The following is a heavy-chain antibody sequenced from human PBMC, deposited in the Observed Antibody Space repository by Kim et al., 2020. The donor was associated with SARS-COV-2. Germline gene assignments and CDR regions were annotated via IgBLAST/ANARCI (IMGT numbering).Heavy chain of an antibody. CDR2: IYSGGST. CDR1: GFTVSSNY. V-gene: IGHV3-53*01. J-gene: IGHJ4*02. CDR3: ARGQFGELNYYFDH. D-gene: IGHD3-10*01. Sequence: GGSLRLSCAASGFTVSSNYMSWVRQAPGKGLEWVSVIYSGGSTYYADSVKGRFIISRDNSKNTLYLQMNSLRAEDTAVYYCARGQFGELNYYFDHWGQGTLVTVSS.